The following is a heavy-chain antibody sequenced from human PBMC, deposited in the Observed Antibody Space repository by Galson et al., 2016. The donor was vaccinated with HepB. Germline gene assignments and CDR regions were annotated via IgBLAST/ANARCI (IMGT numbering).Heavy chain of an antibody. CDR1: GYSFTSYW. V-gene: IGHV5-10-1*01. D-gene: IGHD2-2*01. Sequence: QSGAEVKKPGESLRISCKGSGYSFTSYWINWVRQMPGKGLEWMGTIDPSDSYTNYSPSFRGHVPISVDKSISTAYLQWSRLKASDTAMYNCGRRRCSSTNCPGTWFDPWGQGTLVTVSS. CDR3: GRRRCSSTNCPGTWFDP. CDR2: IDPSDSYT. J-gene: IGHJ5*02.